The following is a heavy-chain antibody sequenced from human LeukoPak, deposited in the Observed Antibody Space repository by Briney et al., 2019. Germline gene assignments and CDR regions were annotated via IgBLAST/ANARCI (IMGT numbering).Heavy chain of an antibody. CDR1: GGSITNDNW. V-gene: IGHV4-4*02. Sequence: SGTLSLIYAVSGGSITNDNWWGWDRQPPGKGLEWIGETHHSGGINYNSSLKSRLTISVDKSKDQFSQTLSSVTAADTAVYYCARDRSSYYGSGSRNWGQGTLVTVSS. CDR2: THHSGGI. D-gene: IGHD3-10*01. CDR3: ARDRSSYYGSGSRN. J-gene: IGHJ4*02.